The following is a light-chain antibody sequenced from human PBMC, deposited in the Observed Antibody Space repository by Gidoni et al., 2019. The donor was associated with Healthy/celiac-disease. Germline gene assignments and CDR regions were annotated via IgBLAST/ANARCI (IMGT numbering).Light chain of an antibody. Sequence: DIQMTPSPYSLSAAVGDRVTITCRASQSISSYLHWYQQKPGKAPKLLIYAASSLPSGVPSRFSGSGSGTDFPLTISSLQPVDFSTYYCQQSYSTPPWTFGQGTKVEIK. J-gene: IGKJ1*01. CDR1: QSISSY. V-gene: IGKV1-39*01. CDR2: AAS. CDR3: QQSYSTPPWT.